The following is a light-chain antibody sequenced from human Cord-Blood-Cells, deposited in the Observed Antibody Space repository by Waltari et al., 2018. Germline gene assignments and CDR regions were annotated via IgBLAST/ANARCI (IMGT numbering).Light chain of an antibody. V-gene: IGKV1-39*01. Sequence: DIQMTQSPSSLSASVGVSVTITCRASQSISSYLNWYQQKPGKAPKLLIYAASSLQSGVPSRFSGSGSGTDFTLTISSLQPEDFATYDCQQSYSTPYTFGQGTKLEIK. CDR1: QSISSY. CDR2: AAS. J-gene: IGKJ2*01. CDR3: QQSYSTPYT.